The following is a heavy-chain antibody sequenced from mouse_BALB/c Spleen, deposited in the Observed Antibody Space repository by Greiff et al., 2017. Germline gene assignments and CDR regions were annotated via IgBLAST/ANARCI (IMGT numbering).Heavy chain of an antibody. Sequence: EVKLEESGGGLVKPGGSLKLSCAASGFTFSSYTMSWVRQTPEKRLEWVATISSGGSYTYYPDSVKGRFTISRDNAKNTLYLQMSSLKSEDTAMYYCTKDGYGGAWFAYWGQGTLVTVSA. J-gene: IGHJ3*01. CDR1: GFTFSSYT. CDR2: ISSGGSYT. V-gene: IGHV5-6-4*01. CDR3: TKDGYGGAWFAY. D-gene: IGHD2-2*01.